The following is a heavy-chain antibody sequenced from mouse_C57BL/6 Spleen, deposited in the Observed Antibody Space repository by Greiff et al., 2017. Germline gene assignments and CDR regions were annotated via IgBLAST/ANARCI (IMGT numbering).Heavy chain of an antibody. CDR1: GYTFTSYW. V-gene: IGHV1-50*01. J-gene: IGHJ2*01. Sequence: VQLQQPGAELVKPGASVKLSCKASGYTFTSYWMQWVKQRPGQGLEWIGEIDPSDSYTNYNQKFKGKATLTVDTSSSTAYMQLSSLTSEDSAVYYCARYGRDFDYWGQGTTLTVSS. D-gene: IGHD1-1*01. CDR3: ARYGRDFDY. CDR2: IDPSDSYT.